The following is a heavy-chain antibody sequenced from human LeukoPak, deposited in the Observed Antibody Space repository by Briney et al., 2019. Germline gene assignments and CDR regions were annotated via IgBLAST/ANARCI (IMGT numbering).Heavy chain of an antibody. D-gene: IGHD2-2*02. CDR2: IYASGST. V-gene: IGHV4-4*07. CDR1: GGSISSYY. Sequence: ETLSLTFTVSGGSISSYYWSWIRQPAGKGLEWIGRIYASGSTNYNPSLKSRVTMSVDTSKNQFFLKVSSVIVADTAVYYCARESSTYTYRSLDYWGQGTLVTVSS. J-gene: IGHJ4*02. CDR3: ARESSTYTYRSLDY.